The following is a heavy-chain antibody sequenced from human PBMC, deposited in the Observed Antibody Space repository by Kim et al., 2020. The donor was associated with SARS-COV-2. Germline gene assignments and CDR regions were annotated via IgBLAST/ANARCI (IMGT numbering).Heavy chain of an antibody. D-gene: IGHD4-17*01. CDR3: ALLTTVTRRDWFDP. V-gene: IGHV3-30*02. Sequence: ADSVKGRFTISRDNAKNTLYLQMNSLRAEDTAVYYCALLTTVTRRDWFDPWGQGTLVTVSS. J-gene: IGHJ5*02.